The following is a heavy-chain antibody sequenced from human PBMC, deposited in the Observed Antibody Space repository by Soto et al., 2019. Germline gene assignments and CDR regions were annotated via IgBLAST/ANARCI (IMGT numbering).Heavy chain of an antibody. CDR1: CGSFSGYY. J-gene: IGHJ5*02. D-gene: IGHD3-10*01. CDR2: INHSGST. Sequence: PSETLSLTCAFYCGSFSGYYWSWIRQPPGKGLEWIGEINHSGSTNYSPSLKSRVTISVDTSKNQFSLKLSSVTAADTAVYYCARAITMIRRVNWFDPWGQGTLVTVSS. CDR3: ARAITMIRRVNWFDP. V-gene: IGHV4-34*01.